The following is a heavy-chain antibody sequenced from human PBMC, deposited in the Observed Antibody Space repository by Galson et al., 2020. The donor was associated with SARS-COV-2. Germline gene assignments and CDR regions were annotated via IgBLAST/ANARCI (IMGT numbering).Heavy chain of an antibody. J-gene: IGHJ4*02. CDR2: LDTSSTYI. D-gene: IGHD4-17*01. CDR1: GFAFSSYT. CDR3: ARSPPASTSVTSNYVDY. V-gene: IGHV3-21*01. Sequence: GGFLRLSCAASGFAFSSYTMNWVRQAPGKGLEWVASLDTSSTYIYHADSLKGRFTISRDNAENSLYLQMNSLRAEDTAVYYCARSPPASTSVTSNYVDYWGQGTQVTVSS.